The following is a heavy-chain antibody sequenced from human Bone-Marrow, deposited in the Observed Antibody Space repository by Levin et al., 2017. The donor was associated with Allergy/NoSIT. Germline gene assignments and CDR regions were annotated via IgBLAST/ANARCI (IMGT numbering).Heavy chain of an antibody. CDR2: IQQDGSEK. Sequence: HPGGSLRLSCAGSGFTFSSYWMTWVRQAPGKGLEWVANIQQDGSEKYYVDSVKGRFTISRDNGNNAVYLQMNSLRVDDSGVYFCARSETGPCHYYGMDVWGQGTTVIVSS. CDR1: GFTFSSYW. J-gene: IGHJ6*02. V-gene: IGHV3-7*01. CDR3: ARSETGPCHYYGMDV.